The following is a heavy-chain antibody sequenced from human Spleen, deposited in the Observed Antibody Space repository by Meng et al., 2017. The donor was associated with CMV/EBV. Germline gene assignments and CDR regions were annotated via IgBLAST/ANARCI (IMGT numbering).Heavy chain of an antibody. D-gene: IGHD2-2*01. CDR2: ISGTSYST. CDR1: GFTFSDYY. CDR3: ARQVLDIVIIPAAIDN. V-gene: IGHV3-11*01. Sequence: GGSLRLSCAASGFTFSDYYMSWIRQAPGKGLEWVSYISGTSYSTFYADSVKGRFTISRDNARNSLHLQMDSLRAEDTAVYYCARQVLDIVIIPAAIDNWGLGTLVTVSS. J-gene: IGHJ4*02.